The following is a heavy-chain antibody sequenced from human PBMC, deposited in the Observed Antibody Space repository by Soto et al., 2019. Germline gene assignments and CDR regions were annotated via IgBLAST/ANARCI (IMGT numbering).Heavy chain of an antibody. Sequence: QVQLVQSGAEVKKPGASVKVSCKASGYTFTSYGISWVRQAPGQGLEWMGWISAYNGNTNYAQKLQGRVTMTTDTSTRTAYMELRSLRSDDTAVYYCAREGQQLVLGYYYYGMDVWGQGTTVTVSS. V-gene: IGHV1-18*04. D-gene: IGHD6-13*01. CDR1: GYTFTSYG. J-gene: IGHJ6*02. CDR2: ISAYNGNT. CDR3: AREGQQLVLGYYYYGMDV.